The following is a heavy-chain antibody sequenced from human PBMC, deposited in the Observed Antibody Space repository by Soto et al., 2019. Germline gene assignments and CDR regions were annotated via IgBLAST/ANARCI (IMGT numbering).Heavy chain of an antibody. Sequence: GGSLRLSCAASGFTFSSYGMNWVRQAPGKGPEWVAGLSYDGSDKYYGDSVKGRFTISRDNSKNTLNLQMNSLRPEDTAIYYCAKELAEMTYFRGLVGSWGQGTLVTVSS. CDR3: AKELAEMTYFRGLVGS. CDR1: GFTFSSYG. V-gene: IGHV3-30*18. D-gene: IGHD2-21*02. CDR2: LSYDGSDK. J-gene: IGHJ5*01.